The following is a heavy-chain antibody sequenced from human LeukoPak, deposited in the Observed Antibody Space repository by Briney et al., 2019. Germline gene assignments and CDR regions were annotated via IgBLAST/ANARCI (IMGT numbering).Heavy chain of an antibody. CDR1: GFTFSSYS. CDR2: ISSSSSYI. V-gene: IGHV3-21*01. J-gene: IGHJ4*02. Sequence: KTGGSLRLSCAASGFTFSSYSMNWVRQAPGKGLEWVSSISSSSSYIYYADSVKGRFTISRDNAKNSLYLQMHSLRAEDTAVYYCAGPYNWSDGVLFDYWGQGTLVTVSS. CDR3: AGPYNWSDGVLFDY. D-gene: IGHD1-1*01.